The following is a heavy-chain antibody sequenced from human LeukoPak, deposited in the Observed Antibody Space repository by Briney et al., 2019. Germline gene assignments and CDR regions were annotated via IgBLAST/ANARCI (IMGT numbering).Heavy chain of an antibody. D-gene: IGHD6-19*01. Sequence: GGSLRLSCAASGFSVSTKYMSWVRQAPGKGLEWVSIIYGADGTYYADSVKGRFTISRDNSKNTLYLQMNSLRAEDTAVYYCARVGYSSGWYFDYWGQGTLVTVSS. CDR1: GFSVSTKY. V-gene: IGHV3-66*01. CDR3: ARVGYSSGWYFDY. J-gene: IGHJ4*02. CDR2: IYGADGT.